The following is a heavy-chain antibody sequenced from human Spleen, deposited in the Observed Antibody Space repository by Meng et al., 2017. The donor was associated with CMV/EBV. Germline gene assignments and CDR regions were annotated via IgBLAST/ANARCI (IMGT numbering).Heavy chain of an antibody. CDR1: GFTFSSYA. CDR3: ARARGPYYYYGMDV. J-gene: IGHJ6*02. Sequence: GESLKISCAASGFTFSSYAMHWVRQAPGKGLEWVAVISYDGSNKYYADSVKGRFTISRDNSKNTLYLQMNSLRAEDTAVYYCARARGPYYYYGMDVWGQGTTVTVSS. CDR2: ISYDGSNK. V-gene: IGHV3-30-3*01.